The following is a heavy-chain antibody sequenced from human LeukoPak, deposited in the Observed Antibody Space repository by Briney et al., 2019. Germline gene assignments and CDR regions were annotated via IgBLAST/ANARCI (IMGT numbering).Heavy chain of an antibody. J-gene: IGHJ4*02. V-gene: IGHV1-8*03. CDR1: GYTFTSYD. D-gene: IGHD3-10*01. CDR2: MNPNSGNT. CDR3: ARVVLWFGELYFDY. Sequence: ASVKVSCKASGYTFTSYDINWVRQATGQGLEWMGWMNPNSGNTGYAQKFQGRVTITRNTSISTAYMELSSLRSEDTAVYYCARVVLWFGELYFDYWGQGTLVTVSS.